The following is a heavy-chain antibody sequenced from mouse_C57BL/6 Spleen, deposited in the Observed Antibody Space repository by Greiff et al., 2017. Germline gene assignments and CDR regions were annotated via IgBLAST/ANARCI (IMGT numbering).Heavy chain of an antibody. V-gene: IGHV5-4*01. J-gene: IGHJ4*01. Sequence: EVKVVESGGGLVKPGGSLKLSCAASGFTFSSYAMSWVRQAPEKRLEWVATISDGGSYTYYPDNVKGRFTISRDNAKNNLYLQMSHLKSEDTAMYYCARDGYYSQAMDYWGQGTSVTVSS. CDR1: GFTFSSYA. D-gene: IGHD2-3*01. CDR3: ARDGYYSQAMDY. CDR2: ISDGGSYT.